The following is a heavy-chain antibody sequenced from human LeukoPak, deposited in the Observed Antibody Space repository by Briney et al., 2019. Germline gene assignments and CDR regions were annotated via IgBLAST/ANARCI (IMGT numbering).Heavy chain of an antibody. CDR3: ARDIATVVHQE. D-gene: IGHD2-2*01. Sequence: ASVKVSCKASGYTFTSYGISWVRQAPGQGLEWMGWISGYSGNTNYVQKFQGRVTMATDTSTSTVYMELRSLRSDDTAVCYCARDIATVVHQEWGQGTLVTVSS. CDR2: ISGYSGNT. J-gene: IGHJ4*02. V-gene: IGHV1-18*01. CDR1: GYTFTSYG.